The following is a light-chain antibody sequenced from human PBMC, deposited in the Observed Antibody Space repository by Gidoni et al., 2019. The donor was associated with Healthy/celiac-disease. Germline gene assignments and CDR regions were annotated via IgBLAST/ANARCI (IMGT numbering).Light chain of an antibody. V-gene: IGKV3-20*01. CDR3: QQYGSSPRYN. CDR2: GAS. J-gene: IGKJ2*01. Sequence: IVLTQSPGTLSLSPGERATLSCRASQSVRSSYLAWYQQKPGQAPRLPIYGASSRATGIPDRFSGSGSGTDFTLTISRLEPEDFAVYYCQQYGSSPRYNFGQGTKLEIK. CDR1: QSVRSSY.